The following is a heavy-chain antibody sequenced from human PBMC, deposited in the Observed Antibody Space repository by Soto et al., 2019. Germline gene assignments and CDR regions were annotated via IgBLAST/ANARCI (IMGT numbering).Heavy chain of an antibody. J-gene: IGHJ5*02. V-gene: IGHV4-39*01. D-gene: IGHD2-15*01. CDR1: GASISNIIYY. Sequence: QLQLQESGPGLVKPSETLSLSCTVSGASISNIIYYWAWIRQPPGKGLEWIGSIYYSGSSYYNPSLKSRLTISVDTSKNQFSLKLTSVTAADTAVYYCASRLRSGYCSGVTCNNGFDPWGQGTLVTVSS. CDR3: ASRLRSGYCSGVTCNNGFDP. CDR2: IYYSGSS.